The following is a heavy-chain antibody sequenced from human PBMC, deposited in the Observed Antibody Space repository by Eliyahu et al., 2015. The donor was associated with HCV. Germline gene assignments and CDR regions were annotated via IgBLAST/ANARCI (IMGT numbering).Heavy chain of an antibody. J-gene: IGHJ4*02. Sequence: EVQLLESGGGLVQAGGSLRLSCAASGITFSNYAMSWVRQAPGKGLEXVSALSGSGGSTYYTDSVKGRFTISRDNSKSSLYLQMNSLRAEDTAIYFCAKAHAGDFGDYVDYWGQGALVTVSS. CDR1: GITFSNYA. CDR3: AKAHAGDFGDYVDY. V-gene: IGHV3-23*01. CDR2: LSGSGGST. D-gene: IGHD2-21*01.